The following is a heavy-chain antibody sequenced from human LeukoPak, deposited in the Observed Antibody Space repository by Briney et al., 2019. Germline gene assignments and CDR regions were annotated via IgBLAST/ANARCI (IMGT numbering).Heavy chain of an antibody. CDR2: IYSDGGST. CDR1: GFTVSSSF. D-gene: IGHD3-22*01. V-gene: IGHV3-66*01. J-gene: IGHJ4*02. Sequence: GGSLRLSCAASGFTVSSSFLSWVRQAPGKGLEWLPIIYSDGGSTYYADSAKGRFTISRDNSKNTLYLQMNSLRAEDTAVYYCARDYYDSSGAGSLWGQGPLVTVSS. CDR3: ARDYYDSSGAGSL.